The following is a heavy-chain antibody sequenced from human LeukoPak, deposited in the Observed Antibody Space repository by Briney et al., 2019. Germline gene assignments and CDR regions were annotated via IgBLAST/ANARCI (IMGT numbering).Heavy chain of an antibody. D-gene: IGHD6-6*01. V-gene: IGHV3-21*01. CDR3: ARSYSSLRGMFAY. Sequence: PGGSLRLSCAASGLTFSSYFMNWVRQAPGKGLEWVSSITSSSSYIYYADSVKGRFTISRDNAKNSLYLQMNSLRAEDTAVYYCARSYSSLRGMFAYWGQGTLVTVSS. CDR1: GLTFSSYF. J-gene: IGHJ4*02. CDR2: ITSSSSYI.